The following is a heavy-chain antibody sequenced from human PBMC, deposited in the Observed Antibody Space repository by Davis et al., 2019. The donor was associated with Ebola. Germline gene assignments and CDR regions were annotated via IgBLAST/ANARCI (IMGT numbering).Heavy chain of an antibody. CDR3: ARGSIGNQFRYYYYGMDV. D-gene: IGHD3-3*02. Sequence: GESLKISCAASGFTFSDYYMSWIRQAPGKGLEWVSYISSSGFTIYYADSVKGRFTISRDNAKNSLYLQMNSLRAEDTAVYYCARGSIGNQFRYYYYGMDVWGQGTTVTVSS. CDR2: ISSSGFTI. V-gene: IGHV3-11*01. J-gene: IGHJ6*02. CDR1: GFTFSDYY.